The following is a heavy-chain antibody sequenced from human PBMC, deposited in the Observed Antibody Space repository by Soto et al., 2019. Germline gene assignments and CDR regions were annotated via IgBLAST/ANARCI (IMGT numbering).Heavy chain of an antibody. CDR2: FWADGRSN. D-gene: IGHD3-16*01. CDR3: ARDLSFVSLDFDY. J-gene: IGHJ4*02. CDR1: GFTFSSYG. V-gene: IGHV3-33*01. Sequence: GGSLRLSCAASGFTFSSYGMHWVRQAPGKGLEWVADFWADGRSNYYADSVKGRFTISRDNSKNTVFLQMNSLRAEDTAVYYCARDLSFVSLDFDYWGRGTLVTVSS.